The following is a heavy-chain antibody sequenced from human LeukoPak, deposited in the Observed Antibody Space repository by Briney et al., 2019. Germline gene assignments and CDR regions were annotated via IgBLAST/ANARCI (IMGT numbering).Heavy chain of an antibody. D-gene: IGHD3-10*01. Sequence: SETLSLTCTVSGGSISSYYWSWIRQPPGKGLEWIGYTYYSGSTNYNPSLKSRVTISVDTSKNQFSLKLSSVTAADTAVYYCASLGGSATPRAYGMDVWGQGTTVTVPS. CDR2: TYYSGST. CDR1: GGSISSYY. J-gene: IGHJ6*02. CDR3: ASLGGSATPRAYGMDV. V-gene: IGHV4-59*01.